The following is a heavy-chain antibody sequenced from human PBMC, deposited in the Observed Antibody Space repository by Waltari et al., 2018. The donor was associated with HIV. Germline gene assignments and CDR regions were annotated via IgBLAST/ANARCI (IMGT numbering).Heavy chain of an antibody. CDR3: ARDIRAAYGRSAFDI. CDR1: GGSVSSGTYY. D-gene: IGHD2-15*01. CDR2: ISYSGST. V-gene: IGHV4-61*01. J-gene: IGHJ3*02. Sequence: QVQLQESGPGLVKPSETLSLTCTVSGGSVSSGTYYWSWIRQPPGKGLEWIGYISYSGSTNDNPSLKSRVTISVDTSKNQFSLKLSSVTAADTAVYYCARDIRAAYGRSAFDIWGQGTMVTVSS.